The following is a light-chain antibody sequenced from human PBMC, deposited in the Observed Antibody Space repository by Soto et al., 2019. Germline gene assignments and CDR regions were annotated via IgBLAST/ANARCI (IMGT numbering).Light chain of an antibody. CDR1: RTIVTF. V-gene: IGKV1-39*01. CDR2: AAS. CDR3: QQTYSTPHT. Sequence: DIQMTQSPSSLSASVGDRVTITCRASRTIVTFLHWYQQKPGKAPKLLIYAASTLQSGVSSRFSGSGSGTDINITISSLQPEDFATYYCQQTYSTPHTFGGGTNVEI. J-gene: IGKJ4*01.